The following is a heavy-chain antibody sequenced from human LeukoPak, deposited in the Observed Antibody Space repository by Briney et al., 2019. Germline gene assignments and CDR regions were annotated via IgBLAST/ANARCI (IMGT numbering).Heavy chain of an antibody. Sequence: SETLSLTCTVSGGSISSSSYYWGWIRQPPGKGLEWIGSIYYSGSTYYNPSLKSRVTISVDTSKNQFSLKLSSVTAADTAVYYCARRGIMITFGGVIVHNWFDPWGQGTLVTVSS. CDR2: IYYSGST. J-gene: IGHJ5*02. CDR3: ARRGIMITFGGVIVHNWFDP. D-gene: IGHD3-16*02. V-gene: IGHV4-39*01. CDR1: GGSISSSSYY.